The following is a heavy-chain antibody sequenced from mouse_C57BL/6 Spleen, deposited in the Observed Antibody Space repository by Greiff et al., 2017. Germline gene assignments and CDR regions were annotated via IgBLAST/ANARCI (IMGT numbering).Heavy chain of an antibody. Sequence: VQLQQPGAELVKPGASVKLSCKASGYTFTSYWMQWVKQRPGQGLEWIGEIDPSDSYTNYNQKFKGKATLTVDTSSSTAYMQLSSLTSEDSAVYYCARRVTLYAMDYWGQGTSVTVSS. CDR2: IDPSDSYT. J-gene: IGHJ4*01. D-gene: IGHD2-1*01. V-gene: IGHV1-50*01. CDR3: ARRVTLYAMDY. CDR1: GYTFTSYW.